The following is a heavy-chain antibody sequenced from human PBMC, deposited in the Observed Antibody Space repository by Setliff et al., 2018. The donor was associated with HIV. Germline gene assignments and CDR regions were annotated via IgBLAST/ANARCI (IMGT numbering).Heavy chain of an antibody. Sequence: GVLKISCAASGFTFSRHAMTWVRQAPGKGLVWVSSISGSAISTYYVDSVKGRFTISRDNSKNTLYLQMNSLRVEDTAVYYCAKSPHYFDRNGYLDYWGQGSLVTVSS. CDR2: ISGSAIST. CDR3: AKSPHYFDRNGYLDY. J-gene: IGHJ4*02. CDR1: GFTFSRHA. D-gene: IGHD3-22*01. V-gene: IGHV3-23*01.